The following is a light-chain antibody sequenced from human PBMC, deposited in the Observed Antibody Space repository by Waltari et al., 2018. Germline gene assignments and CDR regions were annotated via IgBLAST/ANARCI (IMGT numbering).Light chain of an antibody. V-gene: IGKV3-15*01. CDR2: DAS. Sequence: EVVMTPSPDTLSVSPGGRATLSCRASQSIATNLAWYQQRRGQAPRLLIFDASTRATSISGRFSGSGSGTEFTLTISSLQSDDSAVYYVQQYNRWPPITFGQGTRLEIK. CDR1: QSIATN. J-gene: IGKJ5*01. CDR3: QQYNRWPPIT.